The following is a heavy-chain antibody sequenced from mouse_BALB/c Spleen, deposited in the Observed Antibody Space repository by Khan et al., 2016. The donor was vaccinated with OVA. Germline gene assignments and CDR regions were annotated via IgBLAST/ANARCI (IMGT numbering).Heavy chain of an antibody. V-gene: IGHV14-3*02. D-gene: IGHD1-2*01. CDR1: GFNIKDTY. J-gene: IGHJ2*01. CDR3: ARSGGFYYGYY. CDR2: IDPANGNT. Sequence: VQLQQSGAELVKPEASVKLSCTASGFNIKDTYMHWVKQRPEQGLEWIGRIDPANGNTKYDPKFQGQATITADTSSNTAYLQLSSLTSEDTAVYYCARSGGFYYGYYWGQGTTLTVAS.